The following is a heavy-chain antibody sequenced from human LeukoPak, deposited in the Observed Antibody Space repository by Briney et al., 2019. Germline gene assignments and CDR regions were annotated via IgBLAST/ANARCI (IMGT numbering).Heavy chain of an antibody. CDR1: GGSISSGGYY. D-gene: IGHD6-13*01. V-gene: IGHV4-30-2*01. CDR3: ARHRPSIAAAGTEADAFDI. CDR2: IYHSGST. J-gene: IGHJ3*02. Sequence: SQTLSLTCTVSGGSISSGGYYWSWIRQPPGKGLEWIGYIYHSGSTYYNPSLKSRVTISVDTSKNQFSLKLSSVTAADTAVYYCARHRPSIAAAGTEADAFDIWGQGTMVTVSS.